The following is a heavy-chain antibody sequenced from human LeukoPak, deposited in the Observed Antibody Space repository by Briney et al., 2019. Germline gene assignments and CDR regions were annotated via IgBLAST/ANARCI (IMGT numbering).Heavy chain of an antibody. CDR1: GYTFTNYY. CDR2: INFSGGNT. D-gene: IGHD2-21*01. CDR3: AREYSGGHFDY. V-gene: IGHV1-46*01. Sequence: ASGKLSCKASGYTFTNYYVHWVRQAPGQGLEWMGLINFSGGNTNYAQKFQGRVSMTRDTSTGTVYMDLSSLRSEDTAVYYCAREYSGGHFDYWGQGTLVTVSA. J-gene: IGHJ4*02.